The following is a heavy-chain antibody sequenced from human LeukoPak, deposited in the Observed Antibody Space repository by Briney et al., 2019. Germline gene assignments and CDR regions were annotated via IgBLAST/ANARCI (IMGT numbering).Heavy chain of an antibody. V-gene: IGHV1-18*01. CDR3: ARDADTVRDRGYSSSTSCHGYWFDP. D-gene: IGHD2-2*01. Sequence: ASVKVSCKASGYSFTSNGISWVRQAPGQGLEWMGWISAYNGNTNYAQKLQGRVTMTTDTSTSTAYMELRCLRSDDTAVYYCARDADTVRDRGYSSSTSCHGYWFDPWGQGTLVTVSS. CDR1: GYSFTSNG. CDR2: ISAYNGNT. J-gene: IGHJ5*02.